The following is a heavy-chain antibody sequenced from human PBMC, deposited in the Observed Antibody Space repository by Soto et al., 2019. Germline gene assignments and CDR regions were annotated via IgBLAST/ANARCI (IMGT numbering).Heavy chain of an antibody. V-gene: IGHV5-51*01. CDR2: IYPGDSDT. Sequence: GGSLKSSCKCSVYTFTNYWIVWFLQMPGKGPEWMGIIYPGDSDTKYNPSFQGQVTISADKSITTTYLQWSSLKASDTAIYYCAASIFYYGMDVWGQGTTVTVSS. CDR1: VYTFTNYW. CDR3: AASIFYYGMDV. J-gene: IGHJ6*02.